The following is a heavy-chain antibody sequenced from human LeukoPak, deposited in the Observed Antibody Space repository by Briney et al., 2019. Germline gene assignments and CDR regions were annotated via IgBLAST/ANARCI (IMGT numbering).Heavy chain of an antibody. Sequence: ASVKVSCKASGYTFTSYGISWVGQATGQGLEWMGWISAYNGNTNYAQKLQGRVTMTTDTSTSTAYTELRSLRSDDTAVYYCARESGSGSYFDYWGQGTLVTVSS. CDR1: GYTFTSYG. V-gene: IGHV1-18*01. CDR2: ISAYNGNT. J-gene: IGHJ4*02. CDR3: ARESGSGSYFDY. D-gene: IGHD3-10*01.